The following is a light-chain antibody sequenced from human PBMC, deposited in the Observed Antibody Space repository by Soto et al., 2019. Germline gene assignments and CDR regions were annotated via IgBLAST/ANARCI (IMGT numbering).Light chain of an antibody. V-gene: IGLV2-14*03. Sequence: QSALTQPASVSGSPGQSITISCTGTSSDVGGYNYVSWYQQHPDKAPKLMIYDLTNRPSGVSNRFSGSKSGNTASLTISGLQPEDEADYYCSSYRSSTHVVFGGGTKLTVL. CDR2: DLT. J-gene: IGLJ2*01. CDR3: SSYRSSTHVV. CDR1: SSDVGGYNY.